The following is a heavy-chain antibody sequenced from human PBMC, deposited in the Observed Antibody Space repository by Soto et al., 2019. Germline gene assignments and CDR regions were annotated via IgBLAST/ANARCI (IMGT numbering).Heavy chain of an antibody. Sequence: ASVKVSCKASGYTFTSYGIIWVRQAPGQGLEWMGWISAYNGNTNYAQKLQGRVTMTTDTSTSTAYMELRSLRSDDTAVYYCARVREWDSSSWSYGMDVWGQGTTVTVSS. CDR3: ARVREWDSSSWSYGMDV. CDR2: ISAYNGNT. J-gene: IGHJ6*02. D-gene: IGHD6-13*01. CDR1: GYTFTSYG. V-gene: IGHV1-18*01.